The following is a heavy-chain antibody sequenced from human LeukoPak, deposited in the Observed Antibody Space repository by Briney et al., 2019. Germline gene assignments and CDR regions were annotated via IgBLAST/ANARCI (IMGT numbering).Heavy chain of an antibody. CDR1: GGPFSGYY. CDR2: INHSGST. CDR3: ARFSGSYVSS. Sequence: PSETLSLTCAVYGGPFSGYYWSWIRQPPGKGLEWIGEINHSGSTNYNPSLKSRVTISVDTSKNQFSLKLSSVTAADTAVYYCARFSGSYVSSWGQGTLVTVSS. J-gene: IGHJ5*02. D-gene: IGHD1-26*01. V-gene: IGHV4-34*01.